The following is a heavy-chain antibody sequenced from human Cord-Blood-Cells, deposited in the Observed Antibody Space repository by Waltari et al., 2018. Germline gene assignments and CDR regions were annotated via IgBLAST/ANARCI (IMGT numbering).Heavy chain of an antibody. Sequence: QVQLVQSGAEVKKPGSSVKVSCKASGGTFSSYAISWVRQAPGQGLEWMGRIIPILGIANYAQKFQGRVTITADKSTSTAYMELSSLRSEDTAVYYCARDGVKGIVVVPAAIDYWGQGTLVTVSS. D-gene: IGHD2-2*02. CDR2: IIPILGIA. J-gene: IGHJ4*02. V-gene: IGHV1-69*09. CDR3: ARDGVKGIVVVPAAIDY. CDR1: GGTFSSYA.